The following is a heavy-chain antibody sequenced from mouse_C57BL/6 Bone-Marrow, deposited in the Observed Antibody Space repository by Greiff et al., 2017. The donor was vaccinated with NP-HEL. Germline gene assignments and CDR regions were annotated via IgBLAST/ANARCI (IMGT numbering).Heavy chain of an antibody. Sequence: EVQRVESEGGLVQPGSSMKLSCTASGFTFSDYYMAWVRQVPEKGLEWVANINYDGSSTYYLDSLKSRFIISRDNAKNILYLQMSSLKSEDTATYYCARDLFRGYFDYWGQGTTLTVSS. CDR2: INYDGSST. J-gene: IGHJ2*01. CDR3: ARDLFRGYFDY. CDR1: GFTFSDYY. V-gene: IGHV5-16*01.